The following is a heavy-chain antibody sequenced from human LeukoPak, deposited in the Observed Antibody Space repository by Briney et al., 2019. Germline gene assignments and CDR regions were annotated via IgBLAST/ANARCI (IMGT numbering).Heavy chain of an antibody. CDR1: GFTFDDYA. CDR2: ISWNSGSI. CDR3: AKGRPDYYGAGSPLGCFDY. J-gene: IGHJ4*02. Sequence: GGSLRLSCAASGFTFDDYAMHWVRQAPGKGLEWVSGISWNSGSIGYADSVKGRFTISRDNAKNSLYLQMNSLRAEDTALYYCAKGRPDYYGAGSPLGCFDYWGQGTLITVSS. V-gene: IGHV3-9*01. D-gene: IGHD3-10*01.